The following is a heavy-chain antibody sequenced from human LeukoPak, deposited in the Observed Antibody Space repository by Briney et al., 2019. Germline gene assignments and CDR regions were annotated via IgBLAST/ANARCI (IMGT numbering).Heavy chain of an antibody. CDR3: ARDGRRDGYNYLDY. V-gene: IGHV3-21*04. J-gene: IGHJ4*02. CDR2: ISSSSTNI. D-gene: IGHD5-24*01. CDR1: GFTLSSYN. Sequence: GGSLRLSCADSGFTLSSYNMNWVRQAPGKGLEWVSFISSSSTNIYYADSVKGRFTISRDNAKNSVYLQMNNLRVEDTAVYYCARDGRRDGYNYLDYWGQGTLVTVSS.